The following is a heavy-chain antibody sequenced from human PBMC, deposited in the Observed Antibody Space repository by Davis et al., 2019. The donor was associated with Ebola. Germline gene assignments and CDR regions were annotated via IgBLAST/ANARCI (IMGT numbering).Heavy chain of an antibody. CDR3: AKEERNGGWFDY. Sequence: AASVKVSCKASGYTFTSYAMHWVRQAPGQRLEWMGWINAGNGNTKYSQKFQGRVTITADKSTSTAYMELSSLRSEDTAVYYCAKEERNGGWFDYWGQGTLVTVSS. CDR1: GYTFTSYA. V-gene: IGHV1-3*01. D-gene: IGHD4-23*01. J-gene: IGHJ4*02. CDR2: INAGNGNT.